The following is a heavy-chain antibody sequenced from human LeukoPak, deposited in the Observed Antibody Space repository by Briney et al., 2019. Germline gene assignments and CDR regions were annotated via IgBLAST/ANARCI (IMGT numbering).Heavy chain of an antibody. CDR1: GGSISSSSYY. V-gene: IGHV4-39*01. J-gene: IGHJ4*02. CDR3: HSLRGSGSYYNVGVAKLAVDY. Sequence: SETLSLTCTVSGGSISSSSYYWGWIRQPPGKGLEWIGSIYYSGSTYYNPSLKSRVTISVDTSKNQFSLKLSSVTAADTAVYYCHSLRGSGSYYNVGVAKLAVDYWGQGTLVTVSS. D-gene: IGHD3-10*01. CDR2: IYYSGST.